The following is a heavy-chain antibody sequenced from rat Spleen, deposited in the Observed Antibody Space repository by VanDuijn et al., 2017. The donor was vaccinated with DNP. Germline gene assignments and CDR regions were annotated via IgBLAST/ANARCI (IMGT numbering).Heavy chain of an antibody. D-gene: IGHD4-4*01. Sequence: EVQLVESGGGLVQPGRSLKLSCVASGFTFSNYDMAWVRQAPTKGLEWVASISSSGGNTYYRDFVKGRFIVSRDNAKSTLNLQMDSLRSEDTAAYYCAGAGYGTYYFDYWGQGVMVTVSS. CDR2: ISSSGGNT. V-gene: IGHV5-25*01. J-gene: IGHJ2*01. CDR3: AGAGYGTYYFDY. CDR1: GFTFSNYD.